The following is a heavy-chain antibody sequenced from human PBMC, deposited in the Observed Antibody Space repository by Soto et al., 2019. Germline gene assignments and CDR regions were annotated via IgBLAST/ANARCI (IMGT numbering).Heavy chain of an antibody. J-gene: IGHJ6*02. CDR3: ATGAGGPYYYYYYGMDV. CDR1: GGSISSGGYY. D-gene: IGHD2-15*01. Sequence: TLSLTCTVSGGSISSGGYYWSWIRQHPGEGLEWIGYIYYSGSTYYNPSLKSRVTISVDTSKNQFSLKLSSVTAADTAVYYCATGAGGPYYYYYYGMDVWGQGTTVTVSS. V-gene: IGHV4-31*03. CDR2: IYYSGST.